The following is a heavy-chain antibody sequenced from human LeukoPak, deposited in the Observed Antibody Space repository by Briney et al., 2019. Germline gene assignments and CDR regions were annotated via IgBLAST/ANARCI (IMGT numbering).Heavy chain of an antibody. CDR1: GYTFTSYG. CDR2: ISAYNGNT. V-gene: IGHV1-18*04. D-gene: IGHD5-12*01. J-gene: IGHJ6*04. CDR3: ARGRSGYDNYYYYGMDV. Sequence: ASVKVSCKASGYTFTSYGISWVRQAPGQGLEWMGWISAYNGNTNYAQKLQGRVTMTTDTSTSTAYMVLRSLRSDDTAVYYCARGRSGYDNYYYYGMDVWGKGTTVTVSS.